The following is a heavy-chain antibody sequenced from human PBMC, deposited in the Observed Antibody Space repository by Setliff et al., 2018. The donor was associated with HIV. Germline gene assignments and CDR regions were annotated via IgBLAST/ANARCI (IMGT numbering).Heavy chain of an antibody. CDR2: IYPGDSET. CDR1: ELNSPNVW. V-gene: IGHV5-51*01. CDR3: ARARMVRKIYFFDY. J-gene: IGHJ4*02. D-gene: IGHD3-10*01. Sequence: GESLKISCKASELNSPNVWIAWVRQMSGNGLEWMGIIYPGDSETRYSPSFQGQVTISVDKSTTTAYLQWSSLKASDSAIYYCARARMVRKIYFFDYWGQGTMVTVSS.